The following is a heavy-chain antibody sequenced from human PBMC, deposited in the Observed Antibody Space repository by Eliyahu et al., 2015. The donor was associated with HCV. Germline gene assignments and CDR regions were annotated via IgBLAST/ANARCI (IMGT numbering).Heavy chain of an antibody. V-gene: IGHV3-23*02. D-gene: IGHD2-21*02. J-gene: IGHJ1*01. Sequence: LGRVXLAPGLXFECVXTXSGSGGSTDWGDSVKGRFTISRDNSKNTLYLQMNSLRAEDTAVYYCAKAPYHVVVVTAIGGYFQHWGQGTLVTVSS. CDR2: XSGSGGST. CDR3: AKAPYHVVVVTAIGGYFQH.